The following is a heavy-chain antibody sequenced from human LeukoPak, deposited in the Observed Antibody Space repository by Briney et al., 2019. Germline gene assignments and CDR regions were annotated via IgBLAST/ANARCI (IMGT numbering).Heavy chain of an antibody. CDR1: GGSITNYY. CDR2: IYYSGST. V-gene: IGHV4-59*08. J-gene: IGHJ6*03. D-gene: IGHD2-21*02. CDR3: ARANGVVTATVYYYYYMDV. Sequence: SETLSLTCTVSGGSITNYYWSWLRQPPGKGLEWIGYIYYSGSTKYKSSLKSRVTISVDTSKNQFSLKLSSVTAADTAVYYCARANGVVTATVYYYYYMDVWGKGTTVTVSS.